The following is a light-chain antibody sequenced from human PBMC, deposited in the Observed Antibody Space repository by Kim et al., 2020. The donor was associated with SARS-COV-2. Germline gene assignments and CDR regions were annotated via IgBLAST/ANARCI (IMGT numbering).Light chain of an antibody. CDR1: NRRIYD. V-gene: IGLV3-19*01. Sequence: ALGSTAMISSTGANRRIYDASGYRRKPGQAPVLVVYGKNNRPSGIPDRFSGSNSGNTASFAITGAQAEDEADYYCNSRDSSGNHYVFGTGTKVTVL. CDR2: GKN. CDR3: NSRDSSGNHYV. J-gene: IGLJ1*01.